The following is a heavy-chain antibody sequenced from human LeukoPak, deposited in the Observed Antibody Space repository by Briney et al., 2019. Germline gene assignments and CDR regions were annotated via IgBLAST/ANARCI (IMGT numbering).Heavy chain of an antibody. V-gene: IGHV4-34*01. Sequence: SETLSLTCAVYGGSFSGYYWSWIRQPPGKGLEWIGEINHSGSTNYNPSLKSRVTVSVDTSKNQFSLKLSSVTAADTAVYYCARLVGYFDYWGQGTLVTVSS. CDR3: ARLVGYFDY. CDR1: GGSFSGYY. J-gene: IGHJ4*02. D-gene: IGHD1-26*01. CDR2: INHSGST.